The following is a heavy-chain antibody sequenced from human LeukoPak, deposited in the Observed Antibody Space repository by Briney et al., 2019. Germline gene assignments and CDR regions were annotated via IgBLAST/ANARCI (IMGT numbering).Heavy chain of an antibody. CDR1: GGSISSYY. V-gene: IGHV4-4*07. Sequence: KPSETLSLTCTVSGGSISSYYWSWIRQPVGKGLEWIGRIYTSGSTNYNPSLKSRVTMSVDTSKNQFSLKLSSVTAADTAVYYCARGCSSASCYDDYWGQGTLVTVSS. D-gene: IGHD2-2*01. CDR3: ARGCSSASCYDDY. J-gene: IGHJ4*02. CDR2: IYTSGST.